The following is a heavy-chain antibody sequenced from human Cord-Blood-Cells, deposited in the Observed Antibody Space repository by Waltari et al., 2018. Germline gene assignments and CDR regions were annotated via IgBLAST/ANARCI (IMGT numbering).Heavy chain of an antibody. CDR3: ARVGHRGTAIDY. CDR1: GYTFTSYY. D-gene: IGHD5-18*01. J-gene: IGHJ4*02. CDR2: INPSGGST. V-gene: IGHV1-46*01. Sequence: QVQLVQSGAEVKKPGASVKVSCKASGYTFTSYYMHWVRQAPGQGLEWMGIINPSGGSTSYAQKFQGRVTMTRDTSTSTVYMELSSLRSEDTAVYYGARVGHRGTAIDYWGQGTLVTVSS.